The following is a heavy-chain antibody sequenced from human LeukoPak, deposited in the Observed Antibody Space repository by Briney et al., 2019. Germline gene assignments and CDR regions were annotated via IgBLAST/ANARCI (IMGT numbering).Heavy chain of an antibody. CDR2: IYHSGST. V-gene: IGHV4-38-2*01. Sequence: SETLSLTCAVSGYSISSGYYWGWIRQPPGKGLEWIGSIYHSGSTYYNPSLKSRVTISVDASKNQFSLKLSSVTAADTAVYYCARHVTTVSYMDVWGKGTTVTVS. D-gene: IGHD4-11*01. CDR3: ARHVTTVSYMDV. CDR1: GYSISSGYY. J-gene: IGHJ6*03.